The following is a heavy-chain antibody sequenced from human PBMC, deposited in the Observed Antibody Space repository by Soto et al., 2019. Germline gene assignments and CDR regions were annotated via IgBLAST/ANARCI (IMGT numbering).Heavy chain of an antibody. CDR2: VSYNGNT. CDR1: GGSITPYY. D-gene: IGHD2-15*01. CDR3: ARQQYTVVTAFDV. Sequence: SETLSLTCTVSGGSITPYYWSWIRQPPGEGLEWIGYVSYNGNTDYNPSLKSRVSISVDTSKNGFSLKLNSLTAADAAIYFCARQQYTVVTAFDVWGRGAMVTVSS. V-gene: IGHV4-59*01. J-gene: IGHJ3*01.